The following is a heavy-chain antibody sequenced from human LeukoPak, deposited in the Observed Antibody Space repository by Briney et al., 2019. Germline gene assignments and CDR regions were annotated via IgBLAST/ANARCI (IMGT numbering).Heavy chain of an antibody. J-gene: IGHJ4*02. CDR2: ISSSGSTI. CDR1: GFTFSSYE. V-gene: IGHV3-48*03. CDR3: ARSRGATH. Sequence: QPGGSLRLSCAASGFTFSSYEMNWVRQAPGKGLEWVSYISSSGSTIYYAGSVKGRFTISRDNAKNSLYLQMTSLRVEDTAVYYCARSRGATHWGQGTLVTVSS. D-gene: IGHD3-16*01.